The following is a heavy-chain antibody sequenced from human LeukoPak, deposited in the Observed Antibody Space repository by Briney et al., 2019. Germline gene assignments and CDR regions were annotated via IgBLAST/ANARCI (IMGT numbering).Heavy chain of an antibody. V-gene: IGHV1-18*04. D-gene: IGHD5-12*01. CDR2: ISAYNGNT. Sequence: ASVKVSCKASGYTSTSYGISWVRQAPGQGLEWMGWISAYNGNTNYAQKLQGRVTMTTDTSTSTAYMELRSLRSDDTAVYYCARVVVVEATITYFDYWGQGTLVTVSS. CDR3: ARVVVVEATITYFDY. CDR1: GYTSTSYG. J-gene: IGHJ4*02.